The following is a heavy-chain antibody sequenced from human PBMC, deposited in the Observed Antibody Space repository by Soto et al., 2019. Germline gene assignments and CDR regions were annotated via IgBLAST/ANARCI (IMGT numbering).Heavy chain of an antibody. CDR2: TNQDGSGK. Sequence: EAQLVGSGGGLVQPGGSLRLSCAASGFPFSGYWMSWVRHTPGKGLEWVANTNQDGSGKYYMDSVKGRFTISRDNTENSLYLQMNSLGDDDTGVYYCARDGYHYVMDLWGQGTTVTVSS. V-gene: IGHV3-7*04. CDR3: ARDGYHYVMDL. J-gene: IGHJ6*02. CDR1: GFPFSGYW.